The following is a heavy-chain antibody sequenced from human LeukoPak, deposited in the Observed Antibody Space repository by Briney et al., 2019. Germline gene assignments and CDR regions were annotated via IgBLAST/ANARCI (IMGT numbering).Heavy chain of an antibody. V-gene: IGHV3-33*01. CDR2: IWYDGSNK. CDR3: ARGDILIGSLGSDSDY. D-gene: IGHD3-9*01. Sequence: GGSLRLSCAASGFTFSSYGMHWVRQAPGKGLEWVAVIWYDGSNKYYADSVKGRFTISRDNSKNTLYLQMNSLRAEDTAVYYCARGDILIGSLGSDSDYWGQGTLVTVSS. CDR1: GFTFSSYG. J-gene: IGHJ4*02.